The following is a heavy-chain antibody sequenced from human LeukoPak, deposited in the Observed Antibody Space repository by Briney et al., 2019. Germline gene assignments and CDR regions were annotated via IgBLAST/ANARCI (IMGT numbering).Heavy chain of an antibody. CDR2: IRGTGYA. J-gene: IGHJ3*02. Sequence: GGSLRLSCRASGFTFSNYTLTWVRQAPGRGLEWVSSIRGTGYADYADSVKGRFTLSRDNSRNTLSLQMNSLRVEDTALYYCTSDPNGDYVGAFDTWGPGAMVTVSS. D-gene: IGHD4-17*01. V-gene: IGHV3-23*01. CDR1: GFTFSNYT. CDR3: TSDPNGDYVGAFDT.